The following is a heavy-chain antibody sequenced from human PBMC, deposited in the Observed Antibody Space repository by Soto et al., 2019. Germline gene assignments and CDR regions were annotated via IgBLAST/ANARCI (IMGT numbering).Heavy chain of an antibody. V-gene: IGHV1-2*02. J-gene: IGHJ5*01. Sequence: EASVKVSCKTSGYTFTAYYMHWLRQAPGHGLEWLGWTSPRTGGAKYSHKFQGRVSMTRNTSITTAYMELTGLSTDDTAVHYCARSSGSYSKWFDSWGQGTLVTVSS. CDR2: TSPRTGGA. CDR1: GYTFTAYY. D-gene: IGHD3-10*01. CDR3: ARSSGSYSKWFDS.